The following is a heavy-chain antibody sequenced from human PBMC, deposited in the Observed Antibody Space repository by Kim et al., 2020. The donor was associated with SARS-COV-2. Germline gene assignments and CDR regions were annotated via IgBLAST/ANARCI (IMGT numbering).Heavy chain of an antibody. V-gene: IGHV4-59*08. CDR3: ARHPPIAVADYGMDV. D-gene: IGHD6-19*01. J-gene: IGHJ6*02. Sequence: PTLKRRVTISVDTSKNQFSLKLSSVTAADTAVYYCARHPPIAVADYGMDVWGQGTTVTVSS.